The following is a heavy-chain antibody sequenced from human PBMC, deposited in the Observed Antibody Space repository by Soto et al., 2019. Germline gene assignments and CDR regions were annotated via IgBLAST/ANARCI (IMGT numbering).Heavy chain of an antibody. V-gene: IGHV4-39*01. J-gene: IGHJ6*04. CDR2: IYGTGNT. Sequence: QLQLQESGPGLVKPSETLSLSCTVSGGSITSSFYWGWIRQPPGKGLEWIGSIYGTGNTYYNPSLKGRVTISADTTKNQFSLNLISVTAADTAVYYCRSSSRYSTDVWGKGAPVTVSS. CDR3: RSSSRYSTDV. CDR1: GGSITSSFY. D-gene: IGHD6-13*01.